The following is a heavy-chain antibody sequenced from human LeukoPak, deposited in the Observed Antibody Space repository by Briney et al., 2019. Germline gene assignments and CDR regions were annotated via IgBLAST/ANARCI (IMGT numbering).Heavy chain of an antibody. CDR1: GYTFTSYG. CDR3: ARPYDSSGCYSHAFDI. D-gene: IGHD3-22*01. V-gene: IGHV1-18*01. CDR2: ISAYNGNT. J-gene: IGHJ3*02. Sequence: ASVKVSCKASGYTFTSYGISRVRQAPGQGREWMGWISAYNGNTNYAQKLQGRVTMTTDTSTSTAYMELRSLRSDDTAVYYCARPYDSSGCYSHAFDIWGQGTMVTVSS.